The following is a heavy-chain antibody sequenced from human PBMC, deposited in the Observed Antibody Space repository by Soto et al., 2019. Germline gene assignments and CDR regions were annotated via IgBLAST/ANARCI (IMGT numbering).Heavy chain of an antibody. Sequence: QVQLQESGPGLVKPSQTLSLTCTVSGGSISSGDYYWSWIRQPPGKGLEWIGYIYYSGSTYYNPSLKSRVTISVDTSKNQFSLKLSSVTAADTAVYYCAREAVATPKSNWFDPWGQGTLVTVSS. D-gene: IGHD5-12*01. CDR2: IYYSGST. V-gene: IGHV4-30-4*01. CDR1: GGSISSGDYY. CDR3: AREAVATPKSNWFDP. J-gene: IGHJ5*02.